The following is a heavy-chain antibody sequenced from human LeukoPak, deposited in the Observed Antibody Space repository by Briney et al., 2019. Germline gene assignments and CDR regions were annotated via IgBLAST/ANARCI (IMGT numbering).Heavy chain of an antibody. CDR3: ARTATSYSYGYLGD. Sequence: PSETLSLTCTVSGGSISSGSYYWGWIRQPPGKGLEWIGTIYYSGITYYSPSLKSRVTISVDTSKNQFSLKLSSVTAADTAVYYCARTATSYSYGYLGDWGQGTLVTVSS. CDR2: IYYSGIT. V-gene: IGHV4-39*01. CDR1: GGSISSGSYY. D-gene: IGHD5-18*01. J-gene: IGHJ4*02.